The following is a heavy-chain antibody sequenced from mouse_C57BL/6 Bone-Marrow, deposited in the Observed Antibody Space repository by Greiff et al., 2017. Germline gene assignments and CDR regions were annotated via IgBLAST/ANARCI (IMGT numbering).Heavy chain of an antibody. J-gene: IGHJ1*03. CDR1: GFNIKDDY. D-gene: IGHD1-1*02. Sequence: EVHLVESGAELVRPGASVKLSCTASGFNIKDDYMHWVKQRPEQGLEWIGWIDPENGDTEYASKFQGKATITADTSSNTAYLQLSSLTSEDTAVYYCTTWGGGYWYFDVWGTGTTVTVSS. V-gene: IGHV14-4*01. CDR3: TTWGGGYWYFDV. CDR2: IDPENGDT.